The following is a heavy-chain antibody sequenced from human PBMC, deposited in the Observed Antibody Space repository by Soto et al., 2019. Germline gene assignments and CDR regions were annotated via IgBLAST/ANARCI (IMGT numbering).Heavy chain of an antibody. CDR1: GFTFSSYA. V-gene: IGHV3-48*02. J-gene: IGHJ6*02. Sequence: GGSLRLSCAASGFTFSSYAMSWVRQAPGKGLEWVSYISSSSSTIYYADSVKGRFTISRDNAKNSLYLQMNSLRDEDTVVYYCARPEYSSSSYGMDVWGQGTTVTVSS. CDR2: ISSSSSTI. CDR3: ARPEYSSSSYGMDV. D-gene: IGHD6-6*01.